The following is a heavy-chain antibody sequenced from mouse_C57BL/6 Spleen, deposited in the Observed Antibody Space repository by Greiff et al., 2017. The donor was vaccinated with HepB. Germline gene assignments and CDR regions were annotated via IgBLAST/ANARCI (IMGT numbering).Heavy chain of an antibody. Sequence: EVQLQQSGPELVKPGASVKISCKASGYTFTDYYMNWVKQSHGKSLEWIGDINPNNGGTSYNQKFKGKATLTVDKSSSNAYMELRSLTSEDSAVYYCARSAYYRNYGIDYWGQGTTLTVSS. CDR2: INPNNGGT. CDR3: ARSAYYRNYGIDY. D-gene: IGHD2-10*01. CDR1: GYTFTDYY. V-gene: IGHV1-26*01. J-gene: IGHJ2*01.